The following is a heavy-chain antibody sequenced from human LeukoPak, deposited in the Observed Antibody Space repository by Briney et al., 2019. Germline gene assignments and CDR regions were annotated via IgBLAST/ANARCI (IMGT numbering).Heavy chain of an antibody. Sequence: GGSLRLSCAASGFTFSSYWMSWVRQAPGKGLEWVANIEQDGSDKYYVDSVKGRFTISRDNAKNSLYLQMNSMRAEDTAAYYCARDHWIVGTHRNIFDIWAKGQWSPSLQ. J-gene: IGHJ3*02. D-gene: IGHD2/OR15-2a*01. CDR2: IEQDGSDK. CDR3: ARDHWIVGTHRNIFDI. CDR1: GFTFSSYW. V-gene: IGHV3-7*01.